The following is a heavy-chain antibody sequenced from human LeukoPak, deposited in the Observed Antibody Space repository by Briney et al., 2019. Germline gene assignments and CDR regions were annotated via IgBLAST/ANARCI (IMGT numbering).Heavy chain of an antibody. CDR1: GGSFSGHY. J-gene: IGHJ5*02. CDR2: INHSGST. Sequence: PSETLSLTCAVYGGSFSGHYWSWIRQPPGEGLEWIGEINHSGSTNYNPSLKSRVTISVDTSKNQFSLKLSSVTAADTAVYYCARHGLCYGGTCYFRGWFDPWGQGTLVTVSS. CDR3: ARHGLCYGGTCYFRGWFDP. V-gene: IGHV4-34*01. D-gene: IGHD2-15*01.